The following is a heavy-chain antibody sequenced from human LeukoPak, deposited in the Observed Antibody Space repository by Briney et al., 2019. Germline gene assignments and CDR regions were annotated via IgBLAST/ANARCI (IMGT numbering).Heavy chain of an antibody. CDR2: ISSSSSYT. D-gene: IGHD5/OR15-5a*01. V-gene: IGHV3-11*06. CDR3: ATNVYPGY. Sequence: GGSLRLSCAASGFTFSDYYMSWIRQAPGKGLEWVSYISSSSSYTNYADSVKGRFTISRDNAKNTLYLQMNSLRAEDTAVYSCATNVYPGYWGQGTLVTVSS. CDR1: GFTFSDYY. J-gene: IGHJ4*02.